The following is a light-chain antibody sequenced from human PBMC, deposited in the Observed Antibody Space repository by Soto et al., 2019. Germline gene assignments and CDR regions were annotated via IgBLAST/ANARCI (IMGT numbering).Light chain of an antibody. CDR1: QNINRR. J-gene: IGKJ1*01. CDR2: DAS. V-gene: IGKV1-5*01. Sequence: EIKITHSDYTLSAYVGGRVTITCRASQNINRRLAWYQQKPGKAPNLLIYDASSLESGVPARFSGGGSGTECTLTIISLQPDDVSTFYCQQYNNYPWTFGHGTKVDIK. CDR3: QQYNNYPWT.